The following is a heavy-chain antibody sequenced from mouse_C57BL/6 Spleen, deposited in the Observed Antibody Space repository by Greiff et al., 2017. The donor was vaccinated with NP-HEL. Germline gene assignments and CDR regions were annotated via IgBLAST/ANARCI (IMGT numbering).Heavy chain of an antibody. CDR3: ARGGDVRYFDV. V-gene: IGHV3-6*01. J-gene: IGHJ1*03. Sequence: VQLKQSGPGLVKPSQSLSLTCSFTGYSITSGYYWNWIRQFPGNKLEWMGYISYDGSNNYNPSLKNPISITRDTSKNQFFLKLNSVTTEDTATYYCARGGDVRYFDVWGTGTTVTVSS. CDR1: GYSITSGYY. CDR2: ISYDGSN.